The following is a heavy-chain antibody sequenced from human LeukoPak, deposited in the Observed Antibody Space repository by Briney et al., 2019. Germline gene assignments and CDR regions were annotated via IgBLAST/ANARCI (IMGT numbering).Heavy chain of an antibody. D-gene: IGHD6-25*01. CDR2: IYNSGTT. CDR3: ARSSGSNAFDI. CDR1: GGSMGRTSYY. V-gene: IGHV4-61*02. J-gene: IGHJ3*02. Sequence: SETLSLTCTVSGGSMGRTSYYWSWIRQPAGKGLEWLGRIYNSGTTNYNPSLQSRVTISIDTAKNQFSLKLSSVTAADTAVYYCARSSGSNAFDIWGQGTMVTVSA.